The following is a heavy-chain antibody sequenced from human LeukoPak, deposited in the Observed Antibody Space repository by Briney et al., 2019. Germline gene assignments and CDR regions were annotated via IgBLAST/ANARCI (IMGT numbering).Heavy chain of an antibody. D-gene: IGHD3/OR15-3a*01. CDR1: GFTFSSYA. J-gene: IGHJ4*02. CDR3: ARGGTGVSRDY. V-gene: IGHV3-7*01. Sequence: GGSLRLSCAASGFTFSSYAMSWVRQAPGKGLEWVANINEDGSEKYYVDSVKGRFTISRDNAKKSLYLQMNSLRAEDTAVYYCARGGTGVSRDYWGQGTLVTVSS. CDR2: INEDGSEK.